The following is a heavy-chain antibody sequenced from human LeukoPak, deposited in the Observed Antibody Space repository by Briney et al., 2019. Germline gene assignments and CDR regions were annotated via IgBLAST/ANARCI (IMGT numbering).Heavy chain of an antibody. V-gene: IGHV3-7*05. Sequence: GGSLRLSCAASGFTFSSSWLTWVRQAPGKGLECVANIKQDGSEKYYVDSVKGRFTISRDNAKNSVFLQMNSLRADDTAVYYCAGHAGTRSSSGWYLGYYFDYWGQGTLVTVSS. D-gene: IGHD6-19*01. CDR3: AGHAGTRSSSGWYLGYYFDY. CDR2: IKQDGSEK. J-gene: IGHJ4*02. CDR1: GFTFSSSW.